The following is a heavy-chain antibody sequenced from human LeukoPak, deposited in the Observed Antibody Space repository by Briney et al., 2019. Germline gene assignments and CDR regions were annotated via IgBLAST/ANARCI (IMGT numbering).Heavy chain of an antibody. V-gene: IGHV1-8*01. CDR2: MNPNSGNT. Sequence: ASVKVSCKASGYTFTSYDINWVRQATGQGLEWMGWMNPNSGNTGYAQKFQGRVTMTRNTSISTAYMELSSLRSEDTAVYYCARGARVSRSSIAAAGTWGQGTLVTVSS. CDR3: ARGARVSRSSIAAAGT. J-gene: IGHJ4*02. CDR1: GYTFTSYD. D-gene: IGHD6-13*01.